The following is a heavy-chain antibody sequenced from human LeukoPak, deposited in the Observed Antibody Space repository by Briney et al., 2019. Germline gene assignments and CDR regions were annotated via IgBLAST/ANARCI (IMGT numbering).Heavy chain of an antibody. V-gene: IGHV4-59*01. CDR1: GGSISSYY. Sequence: SETLSLTCTVSGGSISSYYWSWIRQPPVKELEWIGYIYYSGSTNYNPSLKSRVTISVDTSKNQFSLKLSSVTAADTAVYYCASVDTVVSHWGQGTLVTVSS. J-gene: IGHJ4*02. D-gene: IGHD5-18*01. CDR2: IYYSGST. CDR3: ASVDTVVSH.